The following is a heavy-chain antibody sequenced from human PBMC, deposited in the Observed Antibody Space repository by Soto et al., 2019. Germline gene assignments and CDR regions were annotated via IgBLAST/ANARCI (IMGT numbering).Heavy chain of an antibody. CDR3: AREVYSSSWYLSGSRPFGMDV. Sequence: GASVKVSCKASGYTFTSYGISWVRQAPGQGLEWMGWISAYNGNTNYAQKLQGRVTMTTDTSTSTAYMELRSLRSDDTAVYYCAREVYSSSWYLSGSRPFGMDVWGQGTTVTVSS. D-gene: IGHD6-13*01. CDR1: GYTFTSYG. V-gene: IGHV1-18*01. J-gene: IGHJ6*02. CDR2: ISAYNGNT.